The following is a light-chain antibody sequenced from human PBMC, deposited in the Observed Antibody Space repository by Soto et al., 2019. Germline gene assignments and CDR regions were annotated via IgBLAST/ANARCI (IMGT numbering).Light chain of an antibody. V-gene: IGKV1-6*01. CDR1: QGIRND. Sequence: IQMTQSPSSLSASVGDRVTITCRASQGIRNDLGWYQQKPGKAPRLLIYGASNPQSGVPSRFSGSGSGTDFTLTISSLQPEDIATYYCQQSHTIPITFGPGTRLEIK. CDR3: QQSHTIPIT. CDR2: GAS. J-gene: IGKJ5*01.